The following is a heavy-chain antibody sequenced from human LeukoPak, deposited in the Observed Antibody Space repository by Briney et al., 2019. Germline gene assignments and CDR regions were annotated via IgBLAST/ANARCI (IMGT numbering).Heavy chain of an antibody. CDR2: MKYDGSEK. D-gene: IGHD6-13*01. J-gene: IGHJ4*02. V-gene: IGHV3-7*01. Sequence: TGGSLRLSCAASGFTFSSYWTSWVRQAPGKGLEWVANMKYDGSEKYYVDSVKGRFTISRDNAKNSLYLQMNSLRAEDTAVYYCARDIEAAGLFLDYWGQGTLVTVSS. CDR3: ARDIEAAGLFLDY. CDR1: GFTFSSYW.